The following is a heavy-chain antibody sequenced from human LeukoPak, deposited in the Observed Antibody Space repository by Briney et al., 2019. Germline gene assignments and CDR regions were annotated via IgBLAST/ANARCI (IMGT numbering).Heavy chain of an antibody. Sequence: GESLKISCKGSGYSFTSYWVAWVRQLPGKGLEWMGIIRPMNSDVRYSPSFQGQVAISADRSINTAYLQWSSLTASDTAMYYCASRPFETTVVPWDFYWGQGTQVTVSS. CDR2: IRPMNSDV. D-gene: IGHD4-23*01. CDR3: ASRPFETTVVPWDFY. V-gene: IGHV5-51*01. CDR1: GYSFTSYW. J-gene: IGHJ4*02.